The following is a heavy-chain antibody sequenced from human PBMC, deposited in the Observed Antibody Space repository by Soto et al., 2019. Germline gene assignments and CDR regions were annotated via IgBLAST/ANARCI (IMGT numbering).Heavy chain of an antibody. CDR1: GGSITNYY. CDR2: IYYSGST. D-gene: IGHD5-18*01. Sequence: SETLSLTCTVSGGSITNYYWSWIRQPPGKGLEWIGYIYYSGSTNYNPSLRSRVTISVDTSKNQFSLKLNSVTAADTAIYYCTRDRGYSNWFEPWGQGTLVTVSS. CDR3: TRDRGYSNWFEP. J-gene: IGHJ5*02. V-gene: IGHV4-59*01.